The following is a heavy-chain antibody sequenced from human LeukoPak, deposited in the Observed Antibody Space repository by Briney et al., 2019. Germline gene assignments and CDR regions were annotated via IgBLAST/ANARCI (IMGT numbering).Heavy chain of an antibody. CDR1: GYSFTSQW. Sequence: GESLKISCKGFGYSFTSQWIGWVRQMPGKGLEWMGIIYPGDSDTRYRPSFQGQVTISADKSIDTAYLQWSSLKASDTAIYYCARRGYSAYAGDAFDIWGQGTMVTVSS. J-gene: IGHJ3*02. CDR2: IYPGDSDT. V-gene: IGHV5-51*01. CDR3: ARRGYSAYAGDAFDI. D-gene: IGHD5-12*01.